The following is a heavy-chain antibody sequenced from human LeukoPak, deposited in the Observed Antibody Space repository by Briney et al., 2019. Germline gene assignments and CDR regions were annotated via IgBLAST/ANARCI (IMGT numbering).Heavy chain of an antibody. Sequence: PGESLKISCKGSGYSFTRYWIGWVGQMPGKGLEWMGIIYPGDSDTRYSPSFQGQVTISADKSISTAYLQCSSLKASDTAIYSCARPYLHSDYYYMDVWGKGTTVTVSS. CDR3: ARPYLHSDYYYMDV. D-gene: IGHD2-21*01. CDR2: IYPGDSDT. V-gene: IGHV5-51*03. J-gene: IGHJ6*03. CDR1: GYSFTRYW.